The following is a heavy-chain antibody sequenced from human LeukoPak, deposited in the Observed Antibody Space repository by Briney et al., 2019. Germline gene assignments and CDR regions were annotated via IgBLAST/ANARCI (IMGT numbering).Heavy chain of an antibody. CDR2: IYTSGST. CDR1: GGSISRYY. CDR3: ARQASDFWSGLMGFDP. V-gene: IGHV4-4*09. J-gene: IGHJ5*02. Sequence: SETLSLTCTVSGGSISRYYWSWIRQPPGKGLEWIGYIYTSGSTNYNPSLKSRATISVDTSKNQFSVKLSFVPAADTAVYYCARQASDFWSGLMGFDPWGQGTLVTVSS. D-gene: IGHD3-3*01.